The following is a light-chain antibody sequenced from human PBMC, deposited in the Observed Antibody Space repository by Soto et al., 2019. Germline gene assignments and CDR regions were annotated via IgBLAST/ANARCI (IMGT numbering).Light chain of an antibody. CDR1: QSVGSY. CDR3: QQRSNWLLT. V-gene: IGKV3-11*01. CDR2: DAS. J-gene: IGKJ4*01. Sequence: EIVLTQSPATLSLSPGERATLSCRASQSVGSYLAWYQQKPGQAPRLLIYDASNRATGIPARFSGSGSGTDFTLTISSLEPEDFAVSYCQQRSNWLLTFGGGTKVEIK.